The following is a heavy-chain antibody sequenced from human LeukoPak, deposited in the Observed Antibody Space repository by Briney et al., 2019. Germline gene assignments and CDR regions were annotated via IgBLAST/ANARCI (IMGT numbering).Heavy chain of an antibody. J-gene: IGHJ6*02. CDR1: GFTFSSYS. CDR2: ISSSSSYI. Sequence: GGSLRLSCAASGFTFSSYSMNWVRQAPGKGLEWVSSISSSSSYIYYADSVKGRFTISRDNAKNSLYLQMNSLRAEDTAVYYCARDRPYSSSPNYGMDVWGQGTTVTVSS. CDR3: ARDRPYSSSPNYGMDV. V-gene: IGHV3-21*01. D-gene: IGHD6-6*01.